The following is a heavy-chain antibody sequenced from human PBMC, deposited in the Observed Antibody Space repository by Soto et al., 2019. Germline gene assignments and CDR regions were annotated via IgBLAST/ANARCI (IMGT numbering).Heavy chain of an antibody. V-gene: IGHV3-23*01. D-gene: IGHD2-15*01. Sequence: EVQLLESGGGLVQPGGSLRLSCAASGFTFSSYAMSWVRQAAGEGLEWVSAISGSGGSTYYADSVKGRFTISRDNSRNTLYLQMNSLRAEDTAVYSCAKDRCSGGSCSLDGWGQGTLFTVSS. J-gene: IGHJ4*02. CDR2: ISGSGGST. CDR1: GFTFSSYA. CDR3: AKDRCSGGSCSLDG.